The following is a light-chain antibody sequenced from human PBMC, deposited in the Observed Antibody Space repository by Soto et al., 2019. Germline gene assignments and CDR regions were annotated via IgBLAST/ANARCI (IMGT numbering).Light chain of an antibody. CDR3: QSFDSSLSGYV. J-gene: IGLJ1*01. V-gene: IGLV1-40*01. CDR1: GSNIGAGYN. Sequence: QSVLAQPPSLSGAPGQRVTLSCTGSGSNIGAGYNVHWYQQLPGAAPKLLIYSNTNRPSGVPDRFSGSKSGPSASLAITGLQAEDEADYYCQSFDSSLSGYVFGTGTKVTVL. CDR2: SNT.